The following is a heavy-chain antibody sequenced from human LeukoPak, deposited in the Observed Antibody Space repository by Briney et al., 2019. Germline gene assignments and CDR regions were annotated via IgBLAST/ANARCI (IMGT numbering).Heavy chain of an antibody. CDR2: FSISRSTT. CDR3: ARGSTVTDSFDI. D-gene: IGHD4-17*01. V-gene: IGHV3-48*01. CDR1: GLTFSSYS. J-gene: IGHJ3*02. Sequence: PGGSLRLSCAASGLTFSSYSINWVGEAPAKGQEWVSYFSISRSTTYYADSVKGRFTISSDNAKNSLYLQMNSLRVEDTAVYYCARGSTVTDSFDIWGQGTMVTVSP.